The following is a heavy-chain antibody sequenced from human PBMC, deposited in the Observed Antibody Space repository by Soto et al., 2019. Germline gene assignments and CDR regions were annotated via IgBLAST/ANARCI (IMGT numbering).Heavy chain of an antibody. CDR3: AGLLDGYGEDDY. V-gene: IGHV4-39*01. D-gene: IGHD4-17*01. CDR1: GGSISSSSYY. CDR2: IYYSGST. J-gene: IGHJ4*02. Sequence: QLQLQESGPGLVKPSETLSLTCTVSGGSISSSSYYWGWIRQPPGKGLEWIGSIYYSGSTYYKPSLKSRVTISVDTSKNQFSLKLSSVTAADTAVYYCAGLLDGYGEDDYWGQGTLVTVSS.